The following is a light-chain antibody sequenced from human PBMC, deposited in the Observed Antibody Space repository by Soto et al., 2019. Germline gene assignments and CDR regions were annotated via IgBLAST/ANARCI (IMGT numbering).Light chain of an antibody. CDR1: QSISTY. CDR3: QQRSYWLT. Sequence: EIVLTQSPATLSLSPGERATLSCRASQSISTYLAWYQHKPGQAPRLLIYDASNRATGIPARFSGSGSGTDFTLTISSLEPEDFAVYYCQQRSYWLTFGGGTRWIS. V-gene: IGKV3-11*01. CDR2: DAS. J-gene: IGKJ4*01.